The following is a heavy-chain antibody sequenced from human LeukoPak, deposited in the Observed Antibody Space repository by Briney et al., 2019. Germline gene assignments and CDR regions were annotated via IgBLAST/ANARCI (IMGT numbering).Heavy chain of an antibody. CDR2: ISYDGSNK. D-gene: IGHD6-19*01. J-gene: IGHJ4*02. Sequence: TGGSLRLSCAASGFTFSSYAMHWVRQAPGKGLEGVAVISYDGSNKYYADSVKGRFTISRDNSKNTLYLQMNSLRAEDTAVYYCARETHIIAVAGSGGIYFDYWGQGTLVTVSS. V-gene: IGHV3-30*04. CDR3: ARETHIIAVAGSGGIYFDY. CDR1: GFTFSSYA.